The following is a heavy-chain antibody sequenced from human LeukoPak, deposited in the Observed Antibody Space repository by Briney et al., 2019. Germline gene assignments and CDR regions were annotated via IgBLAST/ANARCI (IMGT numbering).Heavy chain of an antibody. CDR2: IYYSGST. D-gene: IGHD6-13*01. J-gene: IGHJ5*02. CDR1: GASIRNYY. CDR3: ARRYSSSWYVGFFDP. V-gene: IGHV4-59*08. Sequence: SETLSLTCTVSGASIRNYYWGWIRQSPGKGLEGIGYIYYSGSTNYNPSLESRVDMSVDTSKNQFSLRLSSVTAADTAIYYCARRYSSSWYVGFFDPWRQGTLVTVSS.